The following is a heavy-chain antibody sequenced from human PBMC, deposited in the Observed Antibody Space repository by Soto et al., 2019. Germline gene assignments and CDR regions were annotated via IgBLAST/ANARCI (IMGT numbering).Heavy chain of an antibody. CDR1: GFTFSSYW. D-gene: IGHD2-15*01. CDR2: IKQDGSEK. CDR3: ARDQSRRSGGSSQWGLVAFDI. J-gene: IGHJ3*02. V-gene: IGHV3-7*01. Sequence: GGSLRLSCAASGFTFSSYWMSWVRQAPGKGLEWVANIKQDGSEKYYVDSVKGRFTISRDNAKNSLYLQMNSMRAEDTAVYDCARDQSRRSGGSSQWGLVAFDIWGQGTMVTVSS.